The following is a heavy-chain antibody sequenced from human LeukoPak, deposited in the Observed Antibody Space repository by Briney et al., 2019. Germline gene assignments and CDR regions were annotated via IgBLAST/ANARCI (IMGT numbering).Heavy chain of an antibody. V-gene: IGHV3-30-3*01. CDR1: GFTFSNYA. CDR3: ARDYWWNYDY. CDR2: ISYDGSNK. D-gene: IGHD1-7*01. J-gene: IGHJ4*02. Sequence: GGSLRLSCAASGFTFSNYAMHWVRQAPGKGLEWVAVISYDGSNKYYADSVKGRFTISRDNSKNTLYLQMNSLRAEDTAIYYCARDYWWNYDYWGQGTLVTVSS.